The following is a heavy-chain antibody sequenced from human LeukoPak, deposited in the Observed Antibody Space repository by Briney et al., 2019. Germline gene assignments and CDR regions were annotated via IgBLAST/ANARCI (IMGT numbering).Heavy chain of an antibody. D-gene: IGHD1-1*01. J-gene: IGHJ6*03. CDR3: ARRGGRNDWQGNYYYYYMDV. CDR2: INHSGST. Sequence: KPSETLSLTCAVYGGSFSGYYWSWIRQPPGKGLEWIGEINHSGSTNYNPSLKSRVTISVDTSKNQFSLKLSSVTAADTAVYYCARRGGRNDWQGNYYYYYMDVWGKGTTVTISS. CDR1: GGSFSGYY. V-gene: IGHV4-34*01.